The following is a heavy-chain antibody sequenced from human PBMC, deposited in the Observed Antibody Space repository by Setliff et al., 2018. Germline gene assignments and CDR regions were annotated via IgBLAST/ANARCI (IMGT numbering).Heavy chain of an antibody. CDR1: GFTFRTYR. V-gene: IGHV3-33*08. CDR3: ARTCSGSGCYAGLES. J-gene: IGHJ5*02. CDR2: IWDDGGNK. Sequence: GGSLRLSCAASGFTFRTYRMHWVRQAPGKGLEWVAVIWDDGGNKYHADSVKGRVTIYRDNSKNTLYLQKNSLRPEDTAVYYCARTCSGSGCYAGLESWGQGTPVTVSS. D-gene: IGHD2-15*01.